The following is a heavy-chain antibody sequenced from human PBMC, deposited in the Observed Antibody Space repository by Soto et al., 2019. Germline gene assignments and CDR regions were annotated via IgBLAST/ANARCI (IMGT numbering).Heavy chain of an antibody. J-gene: IGHJ4*02. V-gene: IGHV3-23*01. Sequence: PGGSLRLSCAASGFTFSSYAMSWVRQAPGKGLEWVSAISSSGGSTFYADSVMGRFTISRDNSKNTLYLQMNSLRAEDTAVYYCAKGKVVAATSDYWGQGTLVTVSS. CDR2: ISSSGGST. D-gene: IGHD2-15*01. CDR1: GFTFSSYA. CDR3: AKGKVVAATSDY.